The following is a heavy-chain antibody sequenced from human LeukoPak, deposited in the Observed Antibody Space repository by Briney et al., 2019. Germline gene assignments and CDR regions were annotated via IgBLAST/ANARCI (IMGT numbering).Heavy chain of an antibody. D-gene: IGHD3-22*01. J-gene: IGHJ4*02. V-gene: IGHV1-24*01. CDR2: FDPENGET. CDR3: ATIDGHYDSSGY. Sequence: ASVKVSCKGSGYTLTELSMHWVRQAPGKGLEWMGGFDPENGETIYAQKFQGRVTMTEDTSTDTAYMELSSLRSEDTAGYYCATIDGHYDSSGYWGQGTLVTVSS. CDR1: GYTLTELS.